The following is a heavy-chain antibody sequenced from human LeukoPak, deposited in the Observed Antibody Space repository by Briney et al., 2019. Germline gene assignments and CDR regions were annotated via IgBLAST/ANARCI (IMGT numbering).Heavy chain of an antibody. V-gene: IGHV1-8*03. CDR1: GYTFTRYD. Sequence: ASVKVSCTASGYTFTRYDINWVRQATRQGLERMGWINLNSGNTGYAQKFQGRVTITRDTSIRTAYLEVNSLTSEDTAVYYCANGILGLQLWSNDAFDIWGQGTMVTVSS. D-gene: IGHD5-18*01. J-gene: IGHJ3*02. CDR3: ANGILGLQLWSNDAFDI. CDR2: INLNSGNT.